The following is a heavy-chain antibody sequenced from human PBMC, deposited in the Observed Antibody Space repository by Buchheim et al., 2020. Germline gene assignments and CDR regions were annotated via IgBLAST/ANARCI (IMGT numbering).Heavy chain of an antibody. CDR1: GFTFSSYA. CDR3: ARDGPDYCSSTSCYPEYYYGMDV. D-gene: IGHD2-2*01. CDR2: ISYDGSNK. V-gene: IGHV3-30*04. Sequence: QVQLVESGGGVVQPGRSLRLSCAASGFTFSSYAMHWVRQAPGKGLEWVAVISYDGSNKYYADSVKGRFTISRENSKNTLYLQMNSLRAEDTAVYYCARDGPDYCSSTSCYPEYYYGMDVWGQGTT. J-gene: IGHJ6*02.